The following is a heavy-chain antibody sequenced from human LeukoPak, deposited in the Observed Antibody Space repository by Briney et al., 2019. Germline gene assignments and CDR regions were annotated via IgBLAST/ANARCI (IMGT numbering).Heavy chain of an antibody. CDR2: IRYDGSDK. V-gene: IGHV3-30*03. Sequence: GRSLRLSCRASRFSFSDYDMHWVRQAPGKGLEWVASIRYDGSDKYYADSVKGRFTISRDNSRNTLYLQMNSLRVADTAAYYCARDAGRDFYYYMDVWGEGTTVTVSS. D-gene: IGHD6-13*01. J-gene: IGHJ6*03. CDR3: ARDAGRDFYYYMDV. CDR1: RFSFSDYD.